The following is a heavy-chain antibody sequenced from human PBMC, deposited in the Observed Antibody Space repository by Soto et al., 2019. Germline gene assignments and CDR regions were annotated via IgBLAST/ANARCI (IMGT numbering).Heavy chain of an antibody. D-gene: IGHD3-3*01. CDR3: AREYYDFWSGYLNWFDP. Sequence: GGSLRLSCAAPGFTFSSYSMNWVRQAPGKGLEWVSYISSSSSTIYYADSVKGRFTISRDNAKNSLYLQMNSLRDEDTAVYYCAREYYDFWSGYLNWFDPWGQGTLVTVSS. CDR1: GFTFSSYS. CDR2: ISSSSSTI. J-gene: IGHJ5*02. V-gene: IGHV3-48*02.